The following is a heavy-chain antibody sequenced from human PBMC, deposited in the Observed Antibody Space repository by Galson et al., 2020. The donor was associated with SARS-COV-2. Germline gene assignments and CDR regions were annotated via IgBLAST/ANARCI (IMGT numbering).Heavy chain of an antibody. V-gene: IGHV4-34*01. J-gene: IGHJ4*02. D-gene: IGHD2-21*02. Sequence: SETLSLTCEVSGGSFSGFYWSWIRQPPGKGLEWIAEIDHTGRANYNPSLKSRVTISIDTSKNHFSLNLRSVTAADTAMYYCARIMTAIRPYWGQGTLVTVSS. CDR1: GGSFSGFY. CDR3: ARIMTAIRPY. CDR2: IDHTGRA.